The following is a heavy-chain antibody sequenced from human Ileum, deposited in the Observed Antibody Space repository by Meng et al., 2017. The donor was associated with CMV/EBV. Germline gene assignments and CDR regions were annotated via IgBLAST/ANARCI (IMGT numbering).Heavy chain of an antibody. CDR2: AFYSGTS. CDR1: GGSISDYY. V-gene: IGHV4-59*01. CDR3: ASHRYSAGYYSDY. D-gene: IGHD1-26*01. J-gene: IGHJ4*02. Sequence: SETLSLTCTVSGGSISDYYWTWFRQPPGKTLEGIGYAFYSGTSNYNPSLKSRLSMSVDTSKKPFSLNLNSVTAADTAIYYCASHRYSAGYYSDYWGQGTLVTVSS.